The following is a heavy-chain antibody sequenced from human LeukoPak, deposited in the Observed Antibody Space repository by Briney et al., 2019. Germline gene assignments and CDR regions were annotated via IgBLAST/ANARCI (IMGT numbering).Heavy chain of an antibody. V-gene: IGHV3-23*01. CDR1: GFTFSSYA. Sequence: GGSLRLSCAASGFTFSSYAMSWVRQAPGKGLEWVSAISGSGGSTYSADSVKGRFTISRDNSKNTVYLQMNSLRAEDTAVYYCARDGYCSSTSCLGYMDVWGKGTTVTVSS. D-gene: IGHD2-2*01. J-gene: IGHJ6*03. CDR3: ARDGYCSSTSCLGYMDV. CDR2: ISGSGGST.